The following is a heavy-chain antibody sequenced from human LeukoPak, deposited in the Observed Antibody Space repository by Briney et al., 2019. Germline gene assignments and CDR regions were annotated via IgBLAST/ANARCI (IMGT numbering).Heavy chain of an antibody. CDR3: ARDFKYSGYELDY. Sequence: GGSLRLSCAASGFTFSSYSMNWVSQPPGKGLVWVSRINSDGSSTSYADSVKGRFTISRDNAKNTLYLQMNSLRAEDTAVYYCARDFKYSGYELDYWGQGTLVTVSS. CDR1: GFTFSSYS. J-gene: IGHJ4*02. V-gene: IGHV3-74*01. D-gene: IGHD5-12*01. CDR2: INSDGSST.